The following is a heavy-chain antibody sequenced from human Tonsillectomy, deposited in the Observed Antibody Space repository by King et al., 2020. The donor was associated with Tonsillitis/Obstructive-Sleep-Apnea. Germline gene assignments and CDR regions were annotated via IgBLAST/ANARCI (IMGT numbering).Heavy chain of an antibody. V-gene: IGHV4-4*02. CDR2: IYHSGST. Sequence: VQLQESGPGLVKPSGTLSLTCAVSGGSISSNYWWSWVRQPPGKGLEWIGEIYHSGSTNYNPSLKSRVTISVDKSKKQFSLKLRSVTAADTAVYYCARAPGVVVLPGTGPEDYYYDYWGQGTLVTVSS. J-gene: IGHJ4*02. CDR1: GGSISSNYW. D-gene: IGHD2-2*01. CDR3: ARAPGVVVLPGTGPEDYYYDY.